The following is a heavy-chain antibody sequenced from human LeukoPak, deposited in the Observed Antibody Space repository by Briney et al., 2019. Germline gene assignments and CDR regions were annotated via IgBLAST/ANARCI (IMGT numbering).Heavy chain of an antibody. CDR2: ISYDGSNK. CDR3: AKSWGIDY. D-gene: IGHD7-27*01. Sequence: GRSLRLSCAASGFTFSSYGMHWVRQAPGKGLEWVAVISYDGSNKYYADSVKGRFAISRDNSKNTLYLQMNSLRAEDTAVYYCAKSWGIDYWGQGTLVTVSS. CDR1: GFTFSSYG. V-gene: IGHV3-30*18. J-gene: IGHJ4*02.